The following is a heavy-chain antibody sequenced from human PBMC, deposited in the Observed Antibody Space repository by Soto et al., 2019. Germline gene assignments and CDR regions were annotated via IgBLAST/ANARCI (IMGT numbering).Heavy chain of an antibody. Sequence: QVQLVQSGAEVKKPGSSVRVSCKASGGTFSSYAISWVRQAPGQGLEWMGGILPIFGTENYAQKFQGRVTITADESTSTAYMELSSLRSEDAAVYYCARDRIAGSKYYYGMDVWGQMTTVTVSS. D-gene: IGHD6-13*01. V-gene: IGHV1-69*01. J-gene: IGHJ6*02. CDR1: GGTFSSYA. CDR3: ARDRIAGSKYYYGMDV. CDR2: ILPIFGTE.